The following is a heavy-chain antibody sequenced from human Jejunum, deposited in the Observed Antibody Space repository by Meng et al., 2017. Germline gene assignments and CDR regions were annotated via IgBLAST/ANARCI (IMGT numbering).Heavy chain of an antibody. CDR3: TRTGSYRYDF. Sequence: EAQLVECWGGLVQPGGSLRLSWAASGFTFRNFWMQWVRQAPGKGLVWVSRINIDGSSTDYADSVKGRFTISRDDAKNTLYLQMNSLRVEDTAVYYCTRTGSYRYDFWGQGTLVTVSS. J-gene: IGHJ4*02. CDR1: GFTFRNFW. CDR2: INIDGSST. D-gene: IGHD1-26*01. V-gene: IGHV3-74*01.